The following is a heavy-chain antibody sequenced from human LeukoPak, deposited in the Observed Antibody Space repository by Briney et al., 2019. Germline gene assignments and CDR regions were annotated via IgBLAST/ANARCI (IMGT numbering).Heavy chain of an antibody. D-gene: IGHD3-9*01. CDR3: TSSTILRYFDWPIQY. J-gene: IGHJ4*02. CDR2: IRSKAYGGTT. V-gene: IGHV3-49*04. Sequence: GGSLRLSCAASGFTFSSYAMSWVRQAPGKGLEWVGFIRSKAYGGTTEYAASVKGRFTISRDDSKSIAYLQMNSLKTEDTAVYYCTSSTILRYFDWPIQYWGQGTLVTVSS. CDR1: GFTFSSYA.